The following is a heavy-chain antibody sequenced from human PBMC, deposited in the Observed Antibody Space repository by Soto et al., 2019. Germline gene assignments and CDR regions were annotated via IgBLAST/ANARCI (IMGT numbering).Heavy chain of an antibody. J-gene: IGHJ5*02. CDR3: LPPWGEEIHWSGGSCYNKWFDP. D-gene: IGHD2-15*01. CDR2: ISYDGSDE. Sequence: QVHLVESGGGVVQPGRSLRLSCAASGYTFSSHGMFWVRQAPGKGLEWVAAISYDGSDEYYADSVKGRFSVSRDNSKATLYPQMNSLRPEDTAVYFCLPPWGEEIHWSGGSCYNKWFDPWGQGTVVTVSS. V-gene: IGHV3-30*03. CDR1: GYTFSSHG.